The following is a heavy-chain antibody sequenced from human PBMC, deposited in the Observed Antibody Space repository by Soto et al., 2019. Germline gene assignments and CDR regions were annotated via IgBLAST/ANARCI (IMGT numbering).Heavy chain of an antibody. J-gene: IGHJ4*02. CDR1: GFTFSSYG. D-gene: IGHD3-10*01. CDR2: ISYDGSNK. CDR3: AKSYGSGSYSFRGIDY. Sequence: QVQLVESGGGVVQPGRSLRLSCAASGFTFSSYGMHWVRQAPGKGLERVAVISYDGSNKYYADSVKGRFTISRDNSKNTLYLQMNSRRAEDTAVYYCAKSYGSGSYSFRGIDYWGQGTLVTVSS. V-gene: IGHV3-30*18.